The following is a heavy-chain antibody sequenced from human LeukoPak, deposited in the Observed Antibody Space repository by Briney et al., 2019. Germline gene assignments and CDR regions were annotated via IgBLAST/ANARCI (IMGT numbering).Heavy chain of an antibody. CDR1: GYSISSGYY. J-gene: IGHJ4*02. Sequence: SETLSLTCTVSGYSISSGYYWGWIRQPPGKGLEWIGSIYHSGSTYYNPSLKSRVTISVDTSKNQFSLKLSSVTAADTAVYYCARQSSSMVRGVLDYWGQGTLVTVSS. D-gene: IGHD3-10*01. CDR3: ARQSSSMVRGVLDY. CDR2: IYHSGST. V-gene: IGHV4-38-2*02.